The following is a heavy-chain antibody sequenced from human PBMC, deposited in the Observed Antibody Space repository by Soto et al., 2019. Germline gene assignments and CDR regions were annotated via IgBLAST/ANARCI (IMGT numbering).Heavy chain of an antibody. Sequence: QITLKESGPPLVKPTQTLTLTCTFSGFSLSTSGVGVGWIRQPPGKALEWLALIYWDDDKRYSPSLKSRLTITEDTSKNQLVLTMTNMDPVDTATYYCAHRQRTVYFDYWGQGTLVTVS. D-gene: IGHD4-17*01. V-gene: IGHV2-5*02. CDR3: AHRQRTVYFDY. CDR2: IYWDDDK. J-gene: IGHJ4*02. CDR1: GFSLSTSGVG.